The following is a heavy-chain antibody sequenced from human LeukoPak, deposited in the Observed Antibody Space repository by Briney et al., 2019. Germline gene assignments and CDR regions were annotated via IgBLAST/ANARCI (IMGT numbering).Heavy chain of an antibody. V-gene: IGHV3-43*02. CDR3: AKEQRYCSGGSCFYYDMDV. CDR2: ISGDGGST. CDR1: GFTFDDYA. Sequence: PGGSLRLSCAASGFTFDDYAMHWVRQAPGKGLEWVSLISGDGGSTYYADSVKGRFTISRDNSKNSLYLQMNSLRTEDTALYYCAKEQRYCSGGSCFYYDMDVWGQGTTVTVSS. D-gene: IGHD2-15*01. J-gene: IGHJ6*02.